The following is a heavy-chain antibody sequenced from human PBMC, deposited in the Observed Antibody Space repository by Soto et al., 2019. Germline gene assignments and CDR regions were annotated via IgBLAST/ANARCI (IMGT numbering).Heavy chain of an antibody. J-gene: IGHJ6*02. CDR2: IGAASDT. D-gene: IGHD7-27*01. CDR1: GFTFSNYD. Sequence: GGSLGLFSAASGFTFSNYDMHWVRQAPGEGLEWVSGIGAASDTYYPVSVQGRFTVSRDNAKKSLYLQMNSLRAGDTAVYYCARGVLGPGDYYYGMDVWGQGTTVTVSS. V-gene: IGHV3-13*01. CDR3: ARGVLGPGDYYYGMDV.